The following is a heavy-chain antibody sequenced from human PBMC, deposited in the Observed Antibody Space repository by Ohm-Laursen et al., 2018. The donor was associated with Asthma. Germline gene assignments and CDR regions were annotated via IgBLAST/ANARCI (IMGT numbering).Heavy chain of an antibody. D-gene: IGHD3-3*01. V-gene: IGHV2-5*01. CDR2: IYWNDAN. CDR3: AHGYDFWSGYYTYGMDV. Sequence: TQTLTLTSTFSGFSLSTPGVGVGWIRQSPGKALEWLAFIYWNDANHYSPSLKTRLTITKDTSKKQVVLTMTNMDPVDTATYYCAHGYDFWSGYYTYGMDVWGQGTTVTVSS. J-gene: IGHJ6*02. CDR1: GFSLSTPGVG.